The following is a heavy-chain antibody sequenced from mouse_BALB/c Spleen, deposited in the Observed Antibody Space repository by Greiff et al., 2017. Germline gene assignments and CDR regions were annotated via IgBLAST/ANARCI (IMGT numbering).Heavy chain of an antibody. CDR3: AGIRYQSCWYFDV. D-gene: IGHD1-1*01. CDR1: GDSITSGY. V-gene: IGHV3-8*02. Sequence: EVKLVESGPSLVKPSQTLSLTCSVTGDSITSGYWNWIRKFPGNKLEYMGYISYSGSTYYNPSLKSRISITRDTSKNQYYLQLNSVTTEDTATYCCAGIRYQSCWYFDVGGAGTTVTVSA. J-gene: IGHJ1*01. CDR2: ISYSGST.